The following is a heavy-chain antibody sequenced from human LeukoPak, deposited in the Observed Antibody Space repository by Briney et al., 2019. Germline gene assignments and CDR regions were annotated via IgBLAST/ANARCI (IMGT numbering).Heavy chain of an antibody. CDR2: IWYDGSNK. CDR1: GFTFSNYG. CDR3: AKDLSSGYPIAAAGSYYYYGMDV. D-gene: IGHD6-13*01. Sequence: GGSLRLSCAASGFTFSNYGMHWVRQAPGKGLEWVAAIWYDGSNKYYADSVKGRFTISRDNSKNTLYLQMDSLRAEDTAVYYCAKDLSSGYPIAAAGSYYYYGMDVWGQGTTVTVSS. V-gene: IGHV3-33*06. J-gene: IGHJ6*02.